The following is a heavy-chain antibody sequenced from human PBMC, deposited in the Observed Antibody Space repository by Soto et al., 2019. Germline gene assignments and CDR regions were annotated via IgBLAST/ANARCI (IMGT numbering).Heavy chain of an antibody. D-gene: IGHD4-17*01. CDR2: ISYDGSNK. J-gene: IGHJ6*02. CDR1: GFTFSSYA. V-gene: IGHV3-30-3*01. CDR3: ARDQMTTVVTPYYYYYYGMDV. Sequence: GGSLRLSCAASGFTFSSYAMHWVRQAPGKGLEWVAVISYDGSNKYYADSVKGRFTISRDNSKNTLYLQMNSLRAEDTAVYYCARDQMTTVVTPYYYYYYGMDVWGQGTTVTVSS.